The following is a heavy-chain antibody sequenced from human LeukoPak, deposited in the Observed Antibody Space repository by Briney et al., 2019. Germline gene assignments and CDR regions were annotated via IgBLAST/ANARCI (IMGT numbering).Heavy chain of an antibody. D-gene: IGHD3-10*01. CDR2: INPSGGST. CDR1: GYTFTSYY. V-gene: IGHV1-46*01. Sequence: GASVKVSCKASGYTFTSYYMHWVRQAPGQGLEWMGIINPSGGSTSYAQKFQGRVTMTRDMSTSTAYMELSSLRSEDTAVYYCAILLWFGELSFYYYMDVWGKGTTVTVSS. J-gene: IGHJ6*03. CDR3: AILLWFGELSFYYYMDV.